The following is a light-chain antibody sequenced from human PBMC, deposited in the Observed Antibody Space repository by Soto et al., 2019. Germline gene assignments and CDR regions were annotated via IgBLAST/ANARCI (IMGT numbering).Light chain of an antibody. Sequence: QSALTQPASVSGSPGQSITISCIGTSSDVGYDYVSWYQQHTGKAPKLMIYGVSSRVSGVSDRFSASKSGNAASLTISGLQADDEADYYCSSYRNVNTVIFGGGTKVTV. CDR3: SSYRNVNTVI. V-gene: IGLV2-14*03. CDR1: SSDVGYDY. CDR2: GVS. J-gene: IGLJ2*01.